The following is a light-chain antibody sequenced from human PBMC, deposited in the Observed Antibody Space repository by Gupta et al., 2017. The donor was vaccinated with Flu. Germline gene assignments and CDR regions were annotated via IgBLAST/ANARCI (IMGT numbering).Light chain of an antibody. CDR1: QDIRTH. J-gene: IGKJ1*01. V-gene: IGKV1-33*01. CDR2: SAS. Sequence: DIQMTQSPSSLSASIGDRVTITCQASQDIRTHLNWFQQKPGEAPKPLIYSASHLETGVPSRFSGSVSGTDFILTINSLQPEDVAVYFCQQHDSLPWTFGQGTTVEI. CDR3: QQHDSLPWT.